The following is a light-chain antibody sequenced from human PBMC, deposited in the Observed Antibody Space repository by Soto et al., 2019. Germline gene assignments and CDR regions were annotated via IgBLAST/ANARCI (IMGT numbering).Light chain of an antibody. Sequence: QSALTQPASVSGSPGQSIIISCTGTSSDVGGYNFVSWYQQHPGKSPKLIIYEVSDRPSGVSNRFSGSKSGNTASLTISGLQADDEADYHCSSYTSSFTLIFGGGTKLTVL. CDR3: SSYTSSFTLI. V-gene: IGLV2-14*01. CDR2: EVS. CDR1: SSDVGGYNF. J-gene: IGLJ2*01.